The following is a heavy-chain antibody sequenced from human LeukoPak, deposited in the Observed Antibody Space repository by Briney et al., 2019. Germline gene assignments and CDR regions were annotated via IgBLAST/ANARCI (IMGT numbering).Heavy chain of an antibody. D-gene: IGHD3-10*01. Sequence: GGSLRLSCAASGFTFSSYAMSWVRQAPGKGLEWVSAISGSGGSTYYADSVKGRFTISRDNSKNTLYLQMNSLRAEDTAVCYCAKDRELLWFGELLFDYWGQGTLVTVSS. J-gene: IGHJ4*02. CDR2: ISGSGGST. V-gene: IGHV3-23*01. CDR3: AKDRELLWFGELLFDY. CDR1: GFTFSSYA.